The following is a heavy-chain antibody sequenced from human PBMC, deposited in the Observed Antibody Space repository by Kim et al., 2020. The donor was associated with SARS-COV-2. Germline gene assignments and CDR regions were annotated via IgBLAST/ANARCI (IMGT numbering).Heavy chain of an antibody. CDR2: IDHTGAT. J-gene: IGHJ6*02. V-gene: IGHV4-34*01. CDR3: ARGWVGVVPSPILGLGPHYDYYAMDV. Sequence: SETLSLRCAAYVGSLSGYHWTWIRQPPGKGLEWIGEIDHTGATSYNPSLNSRAAISVDTSKNQISLQLNSITAADTAVYFCARGWVGVVPSPILGLGPHYDYYAMDVWGQGTAVTVSS. CDR1: VGSLSGYH. D-gene: IGHD3-3*01.